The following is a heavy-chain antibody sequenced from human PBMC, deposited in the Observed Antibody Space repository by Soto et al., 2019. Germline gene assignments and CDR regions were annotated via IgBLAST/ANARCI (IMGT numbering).Heavy chain of an antibody. Sequence: GGSLRLSCAASGFTFSSYAMHWVRQAPGKGLEWVAVISYDGSNKYYADSVKGRFTISRDNSKNTLYLQMNSLRAEDTAVYYCARGGWDIVVVPAARGDSDFDYWGQGTLVTVSS. J-gene: IGHJ4*02. CDR2: ISYDGSNK. CDR1: GFTFSSYA. CDR3: ARGGWDIVVVPAARGDSDFDY. D-gene: IGHD2-2*01. V-gene: IGHV3-30-3*01.